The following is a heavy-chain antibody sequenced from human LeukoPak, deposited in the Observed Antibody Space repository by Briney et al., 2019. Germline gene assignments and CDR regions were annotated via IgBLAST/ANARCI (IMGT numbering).Heavy chain of an antibody. CDR2: IGHSSIGYSSDHL. V-gene: IGHV3-11*05. D-gene: IGHD3/OR15-3a*01. J-gene: IGHJ4*02. CDR1: GFTLSAYY. Sequence: GGSLRLSCAASGFTLSAYYMTWIRQAPGKGLEWVSSIGHSSIGYSSDHLKYADSVKGRFTISRDNAKNSLYLQMDSLRAEHTAVYFCAREDFFTPHSWGQGTLVTVSS. CDR3: AREDFFTPHS.